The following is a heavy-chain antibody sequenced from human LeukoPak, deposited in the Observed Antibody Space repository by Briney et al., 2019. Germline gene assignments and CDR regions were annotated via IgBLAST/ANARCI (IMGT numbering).Heavy chain of an antibody. V-gene: IGHV3-23*01. J-gene: IGHJ4*02. CDR1: GFTFSNYA. CDR2: ITGSGGGT. D-gene: IGHD3-9*01. CDR3: AKWGDYDVLTGYYDPDY. Sequence: GASLRLCCAASGFTFSNYAMSWVRQAAGKGLEWVSAITGSGGGTYYADSVKGRFTISRDNSKNTLYLQMNSLRAEDTAVYYCAKWGDYDVLTGYYDPDYWGQGTLVTVSS.